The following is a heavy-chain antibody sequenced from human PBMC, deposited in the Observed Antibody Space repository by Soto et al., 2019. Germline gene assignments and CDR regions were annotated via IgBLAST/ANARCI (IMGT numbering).Heavy chain of an antibody. CDR1: GGSISSGGYY. J-gene: IGHJ5*02. D-gene: IGHD2-2*01. Sequence: SETLSLTCTVSGGSISSGGYYWSWIRQHPGKGLEWIGYIYYSGSTYYNPSLKSRVTISVDTSKNQFSLKLSSVTAADTAVYYCASSHCSSTSCYFGSSLFDPWGQGTLVTVSS. CDR3: ASSHCSSTSCYFGSSLFDP. V-gene: IGHV4-31*03. CDR2: IYYSGST.